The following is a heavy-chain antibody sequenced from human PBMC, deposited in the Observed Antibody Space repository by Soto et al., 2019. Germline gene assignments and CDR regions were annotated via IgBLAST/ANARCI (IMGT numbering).Heavy chain of an antibody. J-gene: IGHJ4*02. CDR1: GFTFSSFW. Sequence: EVQLVESGGGLVQPGGSLRLSCAASGFTFSSFWMSWVRRAPGKGLEWVANIKQDGSEKNYVDSVRGRVTISRDNTKNSLYLQMNTLRAEDTAVYYCARNYYGSGLSHFVYWGEGTLVAVSS. CDR2: IKQDGSEK. D-gene: IGHD3-10*01. V-gene: IGHV3-7*01. CDR3: ARNYYGSGLSHFVY.